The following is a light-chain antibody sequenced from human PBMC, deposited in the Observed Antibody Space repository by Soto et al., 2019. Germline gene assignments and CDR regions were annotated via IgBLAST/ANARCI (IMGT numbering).Light chain of an antibody. CDR1: QGIRND. V-gene: IGKV1-6*01. Sequence: AVQMTQSPSSLSASVGDRVTITFRASQGIRNDLGWYQQKPGKAPKLLIYAASSLQSGVPSRFSGSGSGTDFTLTISCLQSEDFATYYCQQYYSYHTFGQGTKVDIK. J-gene: IGKJ1*01. CDR2: AAS. CDR3: QQYYSYHT.